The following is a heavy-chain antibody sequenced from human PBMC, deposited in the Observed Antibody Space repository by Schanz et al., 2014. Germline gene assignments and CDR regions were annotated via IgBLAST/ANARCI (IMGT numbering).Heavy chain of an antibody. J-gene: IGHJ4*02. Sequence: QVQLVESGGGVVQPGRSLRLSCAASGFTFSSYGMHWVRQAPGKGLEWVAAMSYDGSIKYYVDSVKGRFTISRDNSKNTLYLHMNTLRSEDTAVYYCAKDSTHIDIVLVPTAIDYWGQGTLVTVSS. CDR2: MSYDGSIK. CDR1: GFTFSSYG. D-gene: IGHD2-2*01. CDR3: AKDSTHIDIVLVPTAIDY. V-gene: IGHV3-30*18.